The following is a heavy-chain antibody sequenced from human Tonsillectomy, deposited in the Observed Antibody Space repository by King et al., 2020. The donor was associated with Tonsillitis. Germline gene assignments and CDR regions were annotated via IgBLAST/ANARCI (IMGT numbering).Heavy chain of an antibody. CDR2: ICGGDGST. Sequence: VQLGESGGGLVQPGGSLRLSCAASGFTFSSYAMIWVRQAPGTGLDWVSAICGGDGSTYYPDTVKGRFTIPRDNSKNTLYLQMSSRRVEETAIYYCARSYCRGTSCYSPFDYWGQGTLVTVSS. D-gene: IGHD2-2*01. CDR1: GFTFSSYA. CDR3: ARSYCRGTSCYSPFDY. J-gene: IGHJ4*02. V-gene: IGHV3-23*04.